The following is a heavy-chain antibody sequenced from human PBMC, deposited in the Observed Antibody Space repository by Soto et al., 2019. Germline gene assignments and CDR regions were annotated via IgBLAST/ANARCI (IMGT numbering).Heavy chain of an antibody. Sequence: EVQLLESGGGLVQPGGSLRLSCAASGFTFSSYTMSWVRQAPGKGLQWVSVISPSGGSTYYADSVKGRFTISRDNSKNTLYLQMYSLRAEDTAVYYCAKGRQWLPTHGDYWGQGTLVTVSS. CDR2: ISPSGGST. J-gene: IGHJ4*02. CDR1: GFTFSSYT. V-gene: IGHV3-23*01. D-gene: IGHD6-19*01. CDR3: AKGRQWLPTHGDY.